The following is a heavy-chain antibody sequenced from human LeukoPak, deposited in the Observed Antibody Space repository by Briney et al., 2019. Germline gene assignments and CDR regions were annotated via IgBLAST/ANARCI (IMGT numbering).Heavy chain of an antibody. Sequence: SETLSLTCTVSGGSISSYYWSWIRQPPGKGLEWIGYIYYSGSTNYNPSLKSRVTISVDTSKNQFSLKLSSVTAADTAVYYCARDYDILTGYNAFDYWGQGTLVTVSS. CDR1: GGSISSYY. CDR3: ARDYDILTGYNAFDY. CDR2: IYYSGST. J-gene: IGHJ4*02. D-gene: IGHD3-9*01. V-gene: IGHV4-59*12.